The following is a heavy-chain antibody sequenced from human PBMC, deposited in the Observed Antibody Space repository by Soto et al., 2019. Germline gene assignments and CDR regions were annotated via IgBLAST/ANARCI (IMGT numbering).Heavy chain of an antibody. CDR1: GGSISGDY. CDR2: IYYSGRT. D-gene: IGHD1-1*01. J-gene: IGHJ4*02. Sequence: SETLSLTCTVSGGSISGDYWGWIRQPPGKGLEWIATIYYSGRTFYNPSLESRVTIYVDTSRDQFSLKLTSVTAADTAVYYCARLPRKTTSASETYFRAQRTALPVSS. CDR3: ARLPRKTTSASETYF. V-gene: IGHV4-39*01.